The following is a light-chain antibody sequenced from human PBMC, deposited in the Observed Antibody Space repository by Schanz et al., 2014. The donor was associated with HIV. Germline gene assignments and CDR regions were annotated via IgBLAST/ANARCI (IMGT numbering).Light chain of an antibody. Sequence: DIQMTQSPSTLSASVGDRVTITCRASQRISSWLAWYQQKPGKAPKLLIYKASSLESGVPSRFSGSGSETEFTLTISSLQPDDFATYYCQQCVTYPYTFGQGTRLDVK. CDR1: QRISSW. CDR3: QQCVTYPYT. V-gene: IGKV1-5*03. CDR2: KAS. J-gene: IGKJ2*01.